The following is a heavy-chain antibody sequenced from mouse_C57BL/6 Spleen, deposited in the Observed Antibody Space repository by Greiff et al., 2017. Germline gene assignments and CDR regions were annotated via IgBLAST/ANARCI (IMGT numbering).Heavy chain of an antibody. CDR1: GYTFTSYW. D-gene: IGHD4-1*01. J-gene: IGHJ1*03. Sequence: QVQLKESGAELVKPGASVKLSCKASGYTFTSYWMQWVKQRPGQGLEWIGEIDPSDSYTNYNQKFKGKATLTVDTSSSTAYMQLSSLTSEDSAVYYCARGGLGQGYFDVWGTGTTVTVSS. CDR2: IDPSDSYT. V-gene: IGHV1-50*01. CDR3: ARGGLGQGYFDV.